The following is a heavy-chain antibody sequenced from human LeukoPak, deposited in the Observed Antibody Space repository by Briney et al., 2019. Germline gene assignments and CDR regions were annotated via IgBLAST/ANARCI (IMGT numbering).Heavy chain of an antibody. Sequence: GASVKVSCKASGYTFTSYGITWVRQAPGQGLEWMGWISAYNGNTNYAQKLQGRVTMTTDTSTSTAYMELRSLRSDDTAVYCCARGSNFYYYYYGMDVWGQGTTVTVSS. CDR2: ISAYNGNT. CDR3: ARGSNFYYYYYGMDV. V-gene: IGHV1-18*01. CDR1: GYTFTSYG. J-gene: IGHJ6*02. D-gene: IGHD4-11*01.